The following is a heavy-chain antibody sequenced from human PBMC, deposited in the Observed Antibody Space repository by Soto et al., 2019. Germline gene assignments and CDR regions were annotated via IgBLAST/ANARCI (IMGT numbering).Heavy chain of an antibody. CDR2: ISWNSGNT. Sequence: GGSLRLSCAASGFTFDDYAMHWVRQAPGKGLEWVSGISWNSGNTGYADSVKGRFTISRDNSKNTLYLQMNSLRAEDTAVYYCAREGPRGYSYGYLDYWGQGTLVTVSS. CDR1: GFTFDDYA. V-gene: IGHV3-9*01. D-gene: IGHD5-18*01. CDR3: AREGPRGYSYGYLDY. J-gene: IGHJ4*02.